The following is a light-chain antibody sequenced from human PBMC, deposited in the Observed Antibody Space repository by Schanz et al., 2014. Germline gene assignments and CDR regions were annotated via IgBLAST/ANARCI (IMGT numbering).Light chain of an antibody. CDR3: SSYTSSSPLV. CDR2: DVS. CDR1: SSDVGGYGF. Sequence: QSALTQPASVSGSPGQSITVSCTGTSSDVGGYGFVSWYQQHPGKAPKLMIYDVSSRPSGVSNRFSGSKSGNTASLTISGLQAEDEADYYCSSYTSSSPLVFGGGTKLTVL. V-gene: IGLV2-14*03. J-gene: IGLJ3*02.